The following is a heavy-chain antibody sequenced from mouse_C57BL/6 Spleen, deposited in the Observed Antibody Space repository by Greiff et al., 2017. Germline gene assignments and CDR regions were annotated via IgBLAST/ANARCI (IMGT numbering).Heavy chain of an antibody. CDR1: GYTFTSYW. V-gene: IGHV1-52*01. CDR3: ARADGLYAMDY. J-gene: IGHJ4*01. CDR2: IDPSDSET. D-gene: IGHD2-3*01. Sequence: QVQLQQPGAELVRPGSSVKLSCKASGYTFTSYWMHWVKQRPIQGLEWIGNIDPSDSETHYNQKFKDKATLTVDKSSSTAYMQLSSLTSEDSAVYYCARADGLYAMDYWGQVTSVTVSS.